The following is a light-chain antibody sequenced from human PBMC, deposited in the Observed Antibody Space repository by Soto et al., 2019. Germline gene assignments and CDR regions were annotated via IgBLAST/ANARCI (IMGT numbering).Light chain of an antibody. CDR1: QGIGCT. CDR2: DAS. V-gene: IGKV3-15*01. Sequence: EIVMTQSPATLSVSPGERATLSCRASQGIGCTLAWYQQKPGQTPKLLIYDASTRATGVPARFSGGGSGTEFTLTINSLQSEDFAVYYCQRYNRWPLSFGGGTKVDIK. CDR3: QRYNRWPLS. J-gene: IGKJ4*01.